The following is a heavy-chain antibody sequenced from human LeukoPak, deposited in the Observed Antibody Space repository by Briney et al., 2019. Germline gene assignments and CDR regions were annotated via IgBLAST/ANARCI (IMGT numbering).Heavy chain of an antibody. D-gene: IGHD3-9*01. V-gene: IGHV3-33*01. Sequence: GGSLRLSCAASGFTFSSYGMHWVRQAPGKGLEWVAVIWYDGSNKYYADSVKGRFTISRDNSKNTLYLQMNSLRAEDTAVYYCARARYVNSFYAFDIWGQGTLVTVSS. J-gene: IGHJ3*02. CDR3: ARARYVNSFYAFDI. CDR2: IWYDGSNK. CDR1: GFTFSSYG.